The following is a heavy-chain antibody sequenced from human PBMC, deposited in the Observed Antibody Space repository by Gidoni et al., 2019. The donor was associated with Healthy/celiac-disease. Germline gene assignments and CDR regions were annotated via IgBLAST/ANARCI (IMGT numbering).Heavy chain of an antibody. CDR2: IYTSGST. Sequence: QVQLQESGPGLVQPSQTLSLTCPVSGGSISSGSYYWRWIRPPAGKGLEWIGRIYTSGSTNYNPSLKSRVTISVDTSKNQFSLKLSSVTAADTAVYYCARDRGDGMDVWGQGTTVTVSS. CDR1: GGSISSGSYY. CDR3: ARDRGDGMDV. J-gene: IGHJ6*02. V-gene: IGHV4-61*02.